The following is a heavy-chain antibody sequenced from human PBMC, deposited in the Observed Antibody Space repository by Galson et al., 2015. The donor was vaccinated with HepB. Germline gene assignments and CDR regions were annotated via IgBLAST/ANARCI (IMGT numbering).Heavy chain of an antibody. CDR1: GFSLSTTGMC. CDR2: MDWDDDK. CDR3: ARIATSAHYYFDY. J-gene: IGHJ4*02. Sequence: PARVKPTQTLTLTCTFSGFSLSTTGMCVSWIRQPPGKALEWLARMDWDDDKYYYTSLKTRLTISKDTSKNQVVLTMTNMAPVATAMYYCARIATSAHYYFDYWGQGALVPVSS. V-gene: IGHV2-70*11.